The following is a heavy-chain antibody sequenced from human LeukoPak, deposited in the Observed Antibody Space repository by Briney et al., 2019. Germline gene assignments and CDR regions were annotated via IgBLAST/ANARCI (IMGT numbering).Heavy chain of an antibody. Sequence: PSETLSLTCTVSGVSISTYYWSWIRQPPEKGLEWIGYIQYSGSTNYNSSLKSRVTISVDTSKNQFSLKLSSVTAADTAVYYCARRRVTTSLDALDIWGQGTMVTVSS. V-gene: IGHV4-59*01. J-gene: IGHJ3*02. CDR2: IQYSGST. CDR3: ARRRVTTSLDALDI. CDR1: GVSISTYY. D-gene: IGHD4-17*01.